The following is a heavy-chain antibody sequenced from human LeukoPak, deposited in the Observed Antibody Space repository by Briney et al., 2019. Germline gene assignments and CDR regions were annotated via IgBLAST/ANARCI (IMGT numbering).Heavy chain of an antibody. V-gene: IGHV3-21*04. D-gene: IGHD6-13*01. J-gene: IGHJ4*02. CDR1: GFTFSSYS. Sequence: GGSLRLSCAASGFTFSSYSMNWVRQTPGKGLEWVSSISSSSNYIYYADSVKGRFTISRDNARNSLYLQMNSLRAEDTALYYCAKDSSSSWYRDFDYWGQGTRVTVSS. CDR2: ISSSSNYI. CDR3: AKDSSSSWYRDFDY.